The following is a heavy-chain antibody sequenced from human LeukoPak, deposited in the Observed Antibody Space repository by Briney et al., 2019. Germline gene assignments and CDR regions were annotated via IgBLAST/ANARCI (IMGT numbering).Heavy chain of an antibody. CDR1: GGTFSSYA. V-gene: IGHV1-69*05. CDR3: ARELHNWFDP. J-gene: IGHJ5*02. CDR2: IIPIFGTA. Sequence: GASVKVSCKASGGTFSSYAISWVQQAPGQGLEWMGGIIPIFGTANYAQKFQGRVTITRDESTSTAYMELSSLRSEDTAVYYCARELHNWFDPWGQGTLVTVSS.